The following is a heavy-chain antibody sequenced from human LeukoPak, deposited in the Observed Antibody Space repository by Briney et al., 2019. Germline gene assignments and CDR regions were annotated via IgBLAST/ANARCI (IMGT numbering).Heavy chain of an antibody. CDR2: IYSGGRT. CDR3: ARVPGTRARGNWFDP. CDR1: GFSVRSDY. Sequence: GGSLRLSCAASGFSVRSDYMSWVRQAPGRGLEWVSVIYSGGRTYYADSVQGRFTISRNNSKNTLSLQMNSLRLEDTAMYYCARVPGTRARGNWFDPWGQGTLVTVSS. V-gene: IGHV3-53*04. J-gene: IGHJ5*02. D-gene: IGHD6-6*01.